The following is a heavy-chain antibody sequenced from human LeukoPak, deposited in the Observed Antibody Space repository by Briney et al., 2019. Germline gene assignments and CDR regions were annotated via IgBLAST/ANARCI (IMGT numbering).Heavy chain of an antibody. V-gene: IGHV4-34*01. Sequence: SETLSLTCAVYNGSFSSYDWSWIRQSPGKGLEWIGEINHSRSNNYNPSLKSRGTISPEKSTKQFSLQLSSGTAADEAVVYCARYRRGMVVVPVADGYFNLWGRGSLVTVPS. CDR2: INHSRSN. J-gene: IGHJ2*01. CDR3: ARYRRGMVVVPVADGYFNL. D-gene: IGHD2-2*01. CDR1: NGSFSSYD.